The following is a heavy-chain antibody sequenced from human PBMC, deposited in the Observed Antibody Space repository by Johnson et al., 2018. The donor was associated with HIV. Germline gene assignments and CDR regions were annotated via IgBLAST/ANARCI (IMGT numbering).Heavy chain of an antibody. J-gene: IGHJ3*02. Sequence: QVQLVESGGGVVQPGRSLRLSCAASGFTFSSYGMHWVRQAPGKGLEWGAVISYDGSNKYYADSVKGRFTISRDNSKNTLYLQMNSLRAEDTAVYYCAKTYSGSNRDAFDIWGQGTMVTVSS. D-gene: IGHD1-26*01. V-gene: IGHV3-30*18. CDR1: GFTFSSYG. CDR3: AKTYSGSNRDAFDI. CDR2: ISYDGSNK.